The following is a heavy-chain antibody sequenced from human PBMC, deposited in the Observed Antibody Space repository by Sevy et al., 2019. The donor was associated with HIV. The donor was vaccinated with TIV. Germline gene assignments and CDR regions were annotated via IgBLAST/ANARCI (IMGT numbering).Heavy chain of an antibody. Sequence: SETLSLTCTVSGGSISSYYWSWIRQPPGKGLEWIGYIYYSGSTNYNPSLKSRVTISVDTSKNQFSLKLSSVTAADTAVYYCARVYYGGIYYFDYWGQGTLVTVSS. J-gene: IGHJ4*02. CDR3: ARVYYGGIYYFDY. V-gene: IGHV4-59*01. CDR2: IYYSGST. CDR1: GGSISSYY. D-gene: IGHD4-17*01.